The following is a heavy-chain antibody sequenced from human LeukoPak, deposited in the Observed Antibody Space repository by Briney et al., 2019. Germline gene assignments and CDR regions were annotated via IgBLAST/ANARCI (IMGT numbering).Heavy chain of an antibody. V-gene: IGHV1-2*02. CDR2: MNPNSGGT. Sequence: ASVTVSCKASGYTFTGCSMHWVWQAPGQGLEWMGWMNPNSGGTNYAQKFQGRVTMTRDTSISTAYRELSRLRSDDTAVYYCARVRGYCSGGSCYHDAFDIWGQGTMVTVSS. CDR3: ARVRGYCSGGSCYHDAFDI. D-gene: IGHD2-15*01. J-gene: IGHJ3*02. CDR1: GYTFTGCS.